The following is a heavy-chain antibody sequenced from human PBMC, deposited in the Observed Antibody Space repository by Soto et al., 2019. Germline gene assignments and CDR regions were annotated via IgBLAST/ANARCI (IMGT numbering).Heavy chain of an antibody. CDR2: IYYSGST. D-gene: IGHD3-22*01. CDR3: ARGDYDRSGYYDGDNWFDT. J-gene: IGHJ5*02. V-gene: IGHV4-59*01. CDR1: CGSSSSYY. Sequence: TXEALSLSCTVSCGSSSSYYWSWIRPPPGKGLEWIGYIYYSGSTNYNPSLKSRVTISVDTSKNQFSLKLSSVTAEDTAVYYCARGDYDRSGYYDGDNWFDTWGQGTLVTVSS.